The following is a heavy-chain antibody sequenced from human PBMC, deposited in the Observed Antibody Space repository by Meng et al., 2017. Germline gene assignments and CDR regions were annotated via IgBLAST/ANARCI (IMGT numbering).Heavy chain of an antibody. CDR3: ARSERYVLGFDY. J-gene: IGHJ4*02. CDR2: INPNSGGT. Sequence: QVQLVQLGEEWKKPGGSVKVSCKAFGYTFTGYFMHWVRQAPGQGLEWMGRINPNSGGTNYAQKFQGRVTMTRDTSISTAYMELSRLRSDDTAVYYCARSERYVLGFDYWGQGTLVTVSS. CDR1: GYTFTGYF. D-gene: IGHD3-16*01. V-gene: IGHV1-2*06.